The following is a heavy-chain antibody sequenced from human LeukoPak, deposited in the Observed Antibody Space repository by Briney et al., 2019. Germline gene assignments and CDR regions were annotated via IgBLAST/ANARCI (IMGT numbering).Heavy chain of an antibody. D-gene: IGHD6-19*01. Sequence: ASVKVSCKASGYTFTSYYMHWVRQAPGQGLEWMGIINPSGGSTSYAQKFQGRVTMTRDTSTSTVYMELSSLRSEDTAVYYCARDGLEYSSGSGYGMDVWGQGTTVTVSS. CDR2: INPSGGST. CDR3: ARDGLEYSSGSGYGMDV. V-gene: IGHV1-46*01. J-gene: IGHJ6*02. CDR1: GYTFTSYY.